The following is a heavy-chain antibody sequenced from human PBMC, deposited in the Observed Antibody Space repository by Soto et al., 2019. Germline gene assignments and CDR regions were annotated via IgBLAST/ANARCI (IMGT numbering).Heavy chain of an antibody. J-gene: IGHJ4*02. V-gene: IGHV5-10-1*01. CDR2: IDLGNSHS. CDR3: ARHAFGDGGWHYFDY. Sequence: GESLKISCKASGYSFTSYWITWVRQMPGKGLEWMGMIDLGNSHSTYSPSFQGHVTISADKSINTAYLQWNSLMASDTAMYYCARHAFGDGGWHYFDYWGQGTLVTVSS. CDR1: GYSFTSYW. D-gene: IGHD2-21*01.